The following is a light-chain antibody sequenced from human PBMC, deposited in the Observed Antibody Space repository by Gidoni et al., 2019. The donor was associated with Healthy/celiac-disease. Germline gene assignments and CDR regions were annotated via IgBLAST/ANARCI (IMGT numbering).Light chain of an antibody. J-gene: IGKJ4*01. CDR1: QSVSSY. Sequence: ELVLTQSPATLSLSPGERATLSCRASQSVSSYLAWYQQKPGQAPRLLIYDASNRATGIPARFSGSGSGTDVTLTISSLEPEDFAVYYCQQRSNWPPLTFGGXTKVEIK. CDR3: QQRSNWPPLT. V-gene: IGKV3-11*01. CDR2: DAS.